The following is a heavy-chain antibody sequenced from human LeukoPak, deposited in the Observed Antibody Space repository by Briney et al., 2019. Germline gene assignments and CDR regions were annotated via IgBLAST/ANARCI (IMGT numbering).Heavy chain of an antibody. D-gene: IGHD3-10*01. CDR3: AKTGSISYYYYGMDV. CDR1: GFIFSSYA. J-gene: IGHJ6*02. V-gene: IGHV3-23*01. Sequence: GGSLRLSCAASGFIFSSYAMSWVRQAPGKGLEWVSAISGSGGSTYYADSVKGRFTISRDNSKNTLYLQMNSLRAEDTAVYYCAKTGSISYYYYGMDVWGQGTTVTVSS. CDR2: ISGSGGST.